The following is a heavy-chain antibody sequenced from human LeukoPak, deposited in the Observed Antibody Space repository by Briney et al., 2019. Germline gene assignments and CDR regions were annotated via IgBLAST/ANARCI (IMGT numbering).Heavy chain of an antibody. CDR2: IYWDDDK. Sequence: SGPTLVRPTQTLTLTCTFSGFSLSTSGVGVGWIRQPPGKALEWLALIYWDDDKRYNPSLKSRLTITKDTSKNQVVLTMTNMDPVDTATYYCAHRTDSSSWTGDYFDYWGQGTLVTVSS. J-gene: IGHJ4*02. V-gene: IGHV2-5*02. CDR1: GFSLSTSGVG. D-gene: IGHD6-13*01. CDR3: AHRTDSSSWTGDYFDY.